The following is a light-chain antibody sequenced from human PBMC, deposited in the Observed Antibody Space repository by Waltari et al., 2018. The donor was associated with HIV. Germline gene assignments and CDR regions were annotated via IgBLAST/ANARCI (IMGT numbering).Light chain of an antibody. CDR3: QQRTIWPPYS. Sequence: EIVLTQSPATLPLSPGERATLSCRASQSVGRYLAWYQQKPGQAPGLLIYDAANRATGIPVRLIGSGYGTDVTHTISSLEPEDFAHYYCQQRTIWPPYSFGQGTKLEIK. CDR1: QSVGRY. J-gene: IGKJ2*03. V-gene: IGKV3-11*01. CDR2: DAA.